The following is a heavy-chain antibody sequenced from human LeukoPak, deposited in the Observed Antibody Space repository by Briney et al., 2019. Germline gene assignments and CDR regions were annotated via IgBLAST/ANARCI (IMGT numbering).Heavy chain of an antibody. CDR2: ISRTGNSI. J-gene: IGHJ4*02. CDR3: ARGPYSSNWYVDY. CDR1: GFTLTSYE. V-gene: IGHV3-48*03. D-gene: IGHD6-13*01. Sequence: GRSLRLSCAASGFTLTSYEMNWVRLAPGKGLEWISYISRTGNSIYYADSVKGRFTVSKDSAKNSLYLQMNSLRAEDTAVYYCARGPYSSNWYVDYWGQGTLVTVAS.